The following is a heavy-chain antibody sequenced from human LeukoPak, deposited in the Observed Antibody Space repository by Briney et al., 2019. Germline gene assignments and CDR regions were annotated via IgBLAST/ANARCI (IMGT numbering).Heavy chain of an antibody. CDR3: ARGAESGSYYFGY. J-gene: IGHJ4*02. V-gene: IGHV4-59*01. D-gene: IGHD3-10*01. CDR2: IYYSGST. Sequence: SETLSLTCTVSGGSISSYYWSWIRQPPGKGLEWIGYIYYSGSTNYNPSLKSRVTISVDTSKNQFSLKLSSVTAADTAVYYCARGAESGSYYFGYWGQGTLVTVSS. CDR1: GGSISSYY.